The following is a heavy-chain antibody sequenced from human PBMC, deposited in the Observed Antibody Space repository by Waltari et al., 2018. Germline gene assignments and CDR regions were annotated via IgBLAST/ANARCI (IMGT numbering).Heavy chain of an antibody. D-gene: IGHD1-26*01. CDR1: GFTFSSYA. CDR3: ATQPHSGSPANFGY. CDR2: IRGSGGST. J-gene: IGHJ4*02. Sequence: EVQLLESGGGLVQPGGSLRLSCAASGFTFSSYAMSWVRQAPGKGLEGVSAIRGSGGSTYYADSVKGRFTISRDNSKNTLYLQMNSLRAEDTAVYYCATQPHSGSPANFGYWGQGTLVTVSS. V-gene: IGHV3-23*01.